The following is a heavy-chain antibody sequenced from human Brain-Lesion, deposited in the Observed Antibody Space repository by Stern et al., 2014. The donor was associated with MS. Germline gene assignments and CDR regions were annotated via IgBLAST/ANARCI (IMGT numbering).Heavy chain of an antibody. V-gene: IGHV5-51*01. CDR3: ARTYSSGWYGGHAFDI. CDR2: IYTADSDT. J-gene: IGHJ3*02. Sequence: EVQLVQSGAEVKKPGESLKISCKGSGYRVDNYWIGWVRQKPGKGLEWMSIIYTADSDTRYSPSLQGQVTISADKSISTVYLQWSSLKASDTAMYYCARTYSSGWYGGHAFDIWGQGTMVTVSS. D-gene: IGHD6-19*01. CDR1: GYRVDNYW.